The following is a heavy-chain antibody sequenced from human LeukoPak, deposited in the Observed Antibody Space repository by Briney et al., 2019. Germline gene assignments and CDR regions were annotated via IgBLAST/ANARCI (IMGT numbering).Heavy chain of an antibody. V-gene: IGHV4-31*03. J-gene: IGHJ5*02. CDR1: GGSISSGGYY. CDR3: ARLPPRYGGNSP. CDR2: IYYSGST. Sequence: PSETLSLTCTVSGGSISSGGYYWSWIRQHPGKGLEWIGYIYYSGSTYYNPSLKSRVTISVDTSKNQFSLKLSSVTAADTAVYYCARLPPRYGGNSPWGQGTLVTVSS. D-gene: IGHD4-23*01.